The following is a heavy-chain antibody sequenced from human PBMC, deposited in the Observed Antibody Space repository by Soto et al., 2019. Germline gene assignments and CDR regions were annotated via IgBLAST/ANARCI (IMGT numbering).Heavy chain of an antibody. D-gene: IGHD3-22*01. V-gene: IGHV1-69*01. CDR1: GGTFSTNA. CDR3: ARDYYDSSGSRHYFDS. CDR2: IIPISGTA. J-gene: IGHJ4*02. Sequence: QVQLMQSGAEVKKPGSSVKVSCKASGGTFSTNAISWVRQAPGQGLEWMGAIIPISGTAHYVQKFQGRVTITADESTTTAYMELSSLRSDDTAVYYCARDYYDSSGSRHYFDSWGQGTLVTVSS.